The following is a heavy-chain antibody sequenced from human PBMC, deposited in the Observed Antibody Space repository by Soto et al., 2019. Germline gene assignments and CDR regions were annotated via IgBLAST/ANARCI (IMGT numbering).Heavy chain of an antibody. CDR3: AREPLT. Sequence: QVQLQESGPGLVKPSQTLSLTCTVSGGAISSGGYYWSWIRQHPGKGLGLIGYIYYSGSTYYNPSLRSRFTLSVDTSKNQFSLKLISVAAADTAVFYCAREPLTWGQGTLVTVSS. V-gene: IGHV4-31*03. CDR1: GGAISSGGYY. J-gene: IGHJ4*02. CDR2: IYYSGST.